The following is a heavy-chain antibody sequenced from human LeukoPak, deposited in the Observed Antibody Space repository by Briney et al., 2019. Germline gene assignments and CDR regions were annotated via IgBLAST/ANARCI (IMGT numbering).Heavy chain of an antibody. CDR3: ARVKDKIRYCSGGSCYSNFDY. CDR1: GYTFTSYG. V-gene: IGHV1-18*01. D-gene: IGHD2-15*01. J-gene: IGHJ4*02. Sequence: GASVKVSCKASGYTFTSYGISWVRQAPGQGLEWMGWISAYNGNTNYAQKLQGRVTMTTDTSTSTAYMELRSLRSDDTAVYYCARVKDKIRYCSGGSCYSNFDYWGQGTLVTVSS. CDR2: ISAYNGNT.